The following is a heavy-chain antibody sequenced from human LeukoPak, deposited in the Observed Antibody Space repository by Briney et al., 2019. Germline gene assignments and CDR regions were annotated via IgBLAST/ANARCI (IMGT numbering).Heavy chain of an antibody. CDR3: ARGDDSKSTYFDY. Sequence: SGTLSLTCTASGGSISSYYWNWIRQTPGKGLEWIAYIYYSGITKNNPSLESRVTISLDTSKNQFCLRQNSVTAADTAVYYCARGDDSKSTYFDYGGQGTLVTVPA. CDR1: GGSISSYY. D-gene: IGHD3-3*01. CDR2: IYYSGIT. V-gene: IGHV4-59*12. J-gene: IGHJ4*02.